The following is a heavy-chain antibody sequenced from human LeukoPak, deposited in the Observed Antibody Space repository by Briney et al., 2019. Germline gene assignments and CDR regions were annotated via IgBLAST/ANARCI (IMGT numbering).Heavy chain of an antibody. D-gene: IGHD5-18*01. CDR2: IYTSGST. CDR1: GVSISSGSYY. J-gene: IGHJ4*02. Sequence: TSETLSLTCTVSGVSISSGSYYWSWIRQPAGKGLEWIGRIYTSGSTNYNPSLKSRGTISVDTSKNQFSLKLSSVTAADTAVYYCAGRGYSYGLIDYWGQGTLVTASS. V-gene: IGHV4-61*02. CDR3: AGRGYSYGLIDY.